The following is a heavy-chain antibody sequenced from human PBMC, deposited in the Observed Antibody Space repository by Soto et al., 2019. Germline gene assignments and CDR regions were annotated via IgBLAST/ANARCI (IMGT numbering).Heavy chain of an antibody. V-gene: IGHV1-2*04. CDR2: INPNSGGT. Sequence: QVQLVQSGAEVKKPGASVKVSCKASGYTFTGYYMHWVRQAPGQGLEWMGWINPNSGGTNYAQKYQRWVTMTRDTSIKTAYMELSRLRSDETDVYYCARGGDLYCSGGSCYSWFAPWGQGTLVTVSS. CDR3: ARGGDLYCSGGSCYSWFAP. D-gene: IGHD2-15*01. J-gene: IGHJ5*02. CDR1: GYTFTGYY.